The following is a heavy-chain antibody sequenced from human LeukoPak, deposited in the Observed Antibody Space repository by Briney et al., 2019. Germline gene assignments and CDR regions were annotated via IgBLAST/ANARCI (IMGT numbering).Heavy chain of an antibody. J-gene: IGHJ4*02. D-gene: IGHD5-18*01. V-gene: IGHV4-4*07. Sequence: PSETLSLTCTVCGGSISNYYWSWIRQPAGKGLEWIGRIYPSGNTNYNPSLRSRVTMSVDTSKNQFSLKVTSLTAADTAIYYCARGKSTAFVYWGQRTLVTVSS. CDR3: ARGKSTAFVY. CDR1: GGSISNYY. CDR2: IYPSGNT.